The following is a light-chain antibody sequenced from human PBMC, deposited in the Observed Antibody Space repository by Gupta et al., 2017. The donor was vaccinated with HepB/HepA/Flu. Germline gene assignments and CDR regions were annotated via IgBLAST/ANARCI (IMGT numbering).Light chain of an antibody. CDR1: QGIYNY. J-gene: IGKJ5*01. Sequence: DIQMTQSPSSLSASVGDRVTITCRASQGIYNYLAWFQQKLGKAPKSRIYAASSLQSGVPSKFRGSGSLTYFTLTILSLQPEDIATYSFQQDNGYRITFGPGTRLEIK. CDR3: QQDNGYRIT. V-gene: IGKV1-16*02. CDR2: AAS.